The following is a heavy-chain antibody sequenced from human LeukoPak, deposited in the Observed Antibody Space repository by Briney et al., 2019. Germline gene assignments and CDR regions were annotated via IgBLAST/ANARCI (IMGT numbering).Heavy chain of an antibody. V-gene: IGHV1-2*06. J-gene: IGHJ4*02. CDR3: SDIVVGVAAAGTSDY. Sequence: GASVKVSCKASGYTFTGYYMHWVRQAPGQGLEWMGRINPNSGGTNYAQKFQGRVTMTRDTSISTAYLELSRLRSDDTAVYYCSDIVVGVAAAGTSDYWGQGTLVTVSS. CDR2: INPNSGGT. CDR1: GYTFTGYY. D-gene: IGHD6-13*01.